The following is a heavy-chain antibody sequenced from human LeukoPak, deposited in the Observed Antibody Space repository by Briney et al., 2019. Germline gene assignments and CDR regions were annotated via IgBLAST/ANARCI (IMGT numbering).Heavy chain of an antibody. D-gene: IGHD3-10*01. CDR3: VRDQAYYGSGSYSWYFDV. V-gene: IGHV3-66*01. CDR2: IYSGGTT. J-gene: IGHJ2*01. CDR1: GFNVSNHY. Sequence: GGSLRLSCAASGFNVSNHYMSWVRQAPAKGLEWVSIIYSGGTTHHAASVKGRFNTSRDTSKNTLYLQMNSLRDEDTAVYFCVRDQAYYGSGSYSWYFDVWGRGTLVAVSS.